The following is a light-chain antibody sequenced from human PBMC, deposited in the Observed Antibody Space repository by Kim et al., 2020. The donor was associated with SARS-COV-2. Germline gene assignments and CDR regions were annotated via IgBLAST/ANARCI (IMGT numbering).Light chain of an antibody. CDR3: QQTDSLPIT. V-gene: IGKV1-39*01. CDR2: GIS. Sequence: ASVGDRVTITCRASQTITRYFHWYQQKAGKAPKLLIHGISNLHSGVPSRFSGSGSGTDFTLTINSLQPEDFATYYCQQTDSLPITFGQGTRLDIK. CDR1: QTITRY. J-gene: IGKJ5*01.